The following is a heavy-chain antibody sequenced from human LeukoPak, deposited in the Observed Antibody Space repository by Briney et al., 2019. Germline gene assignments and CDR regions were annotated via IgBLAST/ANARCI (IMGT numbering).Heavy chain of an antibody. CDR3: ARGRSMTTVITGSYPVDH. CDR2: INSGGTNI. CDR1: GFTFSDYY. V-gene: IGHV3-11*01. J-gene: IGHJ4*02. D-gene: IGHD4-23*01. Sequence: GGSLRLSCAASGFTFSDYYMSWVRQAPGKGLEWISDINSGGTNIYYADSVKGRFTISRDNAKNSLYLQMNSLGAEDAAVYYCARGRSMTTVITGSYPVDHWGQGTLVTVSS.